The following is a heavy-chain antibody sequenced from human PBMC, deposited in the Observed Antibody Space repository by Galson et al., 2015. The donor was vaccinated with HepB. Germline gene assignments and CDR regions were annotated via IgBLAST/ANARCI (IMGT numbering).Heavy chain of an antibody. CDR2: IYYSGST. CDR1: GGSVSSGSYY. Sequence: ETLSLTCTVSGGSVSSGSYYWSWIRQPPGKGLEWIGYIYYSGSTNYNPSLKSRVTISVDTSKNQFSLKLSSVTAADTAVYYCARDLADFWSGYHNWFDPWGQGTLVTVSS. V-gene: IGHV4-61*01. CDR3: ARDLADFWSGYHNWFDP. J-gene: IGHJ5*02. D-gene: IGHD3-3*01.